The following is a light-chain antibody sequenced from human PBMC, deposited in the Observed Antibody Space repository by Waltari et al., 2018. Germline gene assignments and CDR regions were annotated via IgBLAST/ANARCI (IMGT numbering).Light chain of an antibody. V-gene: IGKV3-11*01. CDR1: QSVTNY. CDR2: DTS. J-gene: IGKJ4*01. Sequence: DIVLTQSPPILSLSPGERASLSCRASQSVTNYLVRYQQKPGQAPRHLIDDTSNRATGIPVRVRGSGFATDFTRTISSLEPDDFSVYYCQQRRNGPLNFGGGTKVEIK. CDR3: QQRRNGPLN.